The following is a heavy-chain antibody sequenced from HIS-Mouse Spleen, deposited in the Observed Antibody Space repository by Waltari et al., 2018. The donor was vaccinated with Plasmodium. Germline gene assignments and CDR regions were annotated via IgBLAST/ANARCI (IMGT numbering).Heavy chain of an antibody. J-gene: IGHJ2*01. Sequence: QLQLQESGPGLVKPSETLSLPCTVPGGSISTSSYYWGWIRQPTGKGLEWIGSIYYSGGTYYNPSLKSRVTISVDTSKNQFSLKLSSVTAADTAVYYCARQRSADWYFDLWGRGTLVTVSS. V-gene: IGHV4-39*01. CDR2: IYYSGGT. CDR3: ARQRSADWYFDL. CDR1: GGSISTSSYY.